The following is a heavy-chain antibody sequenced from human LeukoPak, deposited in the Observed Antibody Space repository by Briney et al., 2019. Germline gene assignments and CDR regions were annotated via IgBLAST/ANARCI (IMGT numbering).Heavy chain of an antibody. D-gene: IGHD2-15*01. CDR3: ARELPTDY. V-gene: IGHV1-46*01. Sequence: ASVKVSCKASGGTFSSYAISWVRQAPGQGLEWMGIINPSGGSTSYAQKFQGRVTMTRDTSTSTVYMELSSLRSEDTAVYYCARELPTDYWGQGTLVTVSS. CDR1: GGTFSSYA. J-gene: IGHJ4*02. CDR2: INPSGGST.